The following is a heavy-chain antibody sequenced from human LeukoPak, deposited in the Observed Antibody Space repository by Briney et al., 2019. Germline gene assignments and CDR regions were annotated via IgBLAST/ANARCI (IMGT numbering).Heavy chain of an antibody. D-gene: IGHD6-13*01. CDR2: INTDNGNT. V-gene: IGHV1-3*04. CDR1: GYTFTTYP. CDR3: ARDDAGLLVH. J-gene: IGHJ4*02. Sequence: ASVKVSCKASGYTFTTYPMHWVRQAPGQRLEWVGWINTDNGNTKYSQKFQGRVTTSSDTSATTAYMELNSLRSEDTAVYYCARDDAGLLVHWGQGTLVTVSS.